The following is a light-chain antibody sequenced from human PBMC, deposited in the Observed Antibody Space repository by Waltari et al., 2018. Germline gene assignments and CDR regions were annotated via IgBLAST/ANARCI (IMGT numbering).Light chain of an antibody. V-gene: IGLV2-14*01. J-gene: IGLJ3*02. Sequence: QSALTQSASVSGSPGQSITISCTGTSSDIGAYNYVSWYQHLPGKAPKLIISEVRRRPSGVSNRFSGSKSGNMASLTISGLQAEDEADYYCNSYTTSSTWVFGGGTKLTVL. CDR3: NSYTTSSTWV. CDR1: SSDIGAYNY. CDR2: EVR.